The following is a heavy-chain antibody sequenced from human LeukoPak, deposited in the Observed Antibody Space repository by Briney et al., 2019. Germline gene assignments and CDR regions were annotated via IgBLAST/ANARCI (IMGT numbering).Heavy chain of an antibody. CDR2: IYPGDSDT. D-gene: IGHD3-16*01. V-gene: IGHV5-51*01. CDR3: ARPWAGDRGAFDI. CDR1: GYRFTNYW. Sequence: GAPLKISCKGSGYRFTNYWIGWGRPMPGKGLELMGIIYPGDSDTRDSPSFQGQATISADKSISTAYLQWSSLKASDTAMYYCARPWAGDRGAFDIWGQGTMVTVSS. J-gene: IGHJ3*02.